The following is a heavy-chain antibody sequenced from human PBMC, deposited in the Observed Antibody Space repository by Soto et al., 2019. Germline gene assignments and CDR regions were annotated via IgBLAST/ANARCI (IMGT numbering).Heavy chain of an antibody. Sequence: QVQLVESGGGVVQPGRSLRLSCAASEFTFSRHGMHWVRQAPGKGLQWVGVIWSDGSNEEYADSVKGRFIISRDNSKNSLYLQMNSLRAEDTAVYYCARERTFGDNKHTDMDVWGTGITVTVSS. CDR2: IWSDGSNE. V-gene: IGHV3-33*01. J-gene: IGHJ6*03. CDR1: EFTFSRHG. D-gene: IGHD3-10*01. CDR3: ARERTFGDNKHTDMDV.